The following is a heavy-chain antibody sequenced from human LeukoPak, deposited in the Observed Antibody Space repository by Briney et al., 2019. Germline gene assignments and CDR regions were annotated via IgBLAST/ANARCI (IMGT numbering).Heavy chain of an antibody. J-gene: IGHJ4*02. CDR2: ISSSSSYI. CDR1: GFTFSSYS. V-gene: IGHV3-21*01. Sequence: GGSLRLSCAASGFTFSSYSMNWVRQAPGKGLEWVSSISSSSSYIYYADSVKGRFTISRDNAKNSLYLQMNSLRAEDTAVYYCAMEGYSGNYPAYWGQGTLVTVSS. CDR3: AMEGYSGNYPAY. D-gene: IGHD1-26*01.